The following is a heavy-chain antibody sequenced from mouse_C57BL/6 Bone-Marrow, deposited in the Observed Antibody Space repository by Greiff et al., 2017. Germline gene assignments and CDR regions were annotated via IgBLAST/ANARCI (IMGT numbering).Heavy chain of an antibody. J-gene: IGHJ3*01. CDR2: IYPGSGST. D-gene: IGHD2-4*01. CDR1: GYTFTSYW. V-gene: IGHV1-55*01. Sequence: QVQLQQSGAELVKPGASVKMSCKASGYTFTSYWITWVRQRPGQGLEWIGDIYPGSGSTNYNEKFKSKATLTVDTSSSTAYMQLSSLTSEDSAVYCCARTGLRRLAWFAYWGQGTLVTVSA. CDR3: ARTGLRRLAWFAY.